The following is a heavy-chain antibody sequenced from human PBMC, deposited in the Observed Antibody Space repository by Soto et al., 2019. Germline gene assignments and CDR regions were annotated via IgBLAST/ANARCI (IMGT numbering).Heavy chain of an antibody. D-gene: IGHD1-1*01. V-gene: IGHV3-30-3*01. J-gene: IGHJ6*02. CDR1: GFTFSTYA. Sequence: QVQLVESGGGVVQPGRSLRLSCAASGFTFSTYAMHWVRQAPGKGLEWVAVISYDGSNKYYADSVKGRFTISRDNSKNTLYMQMNSLTHEDTAVYYCARDRSTWNYYYYGMDVWGQGTTVTVSS. CDR3: ARDRSTWNYYYYGMDV. CDR2: ISYDGSNK.